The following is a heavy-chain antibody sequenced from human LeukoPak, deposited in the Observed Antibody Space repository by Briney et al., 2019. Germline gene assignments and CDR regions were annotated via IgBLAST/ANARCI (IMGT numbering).Heavy chain of an antibody. J-gene: IGHJ3*02. Sequence: GGSLRLSCAASGFTFSSYAIHWVRQAPGKGLEWVAVISLDGNNKYYADSVKGRFTISRDNSKNTLYLQMNNLGPEDAAVYYCAKVQTPGLVPAAIGHAFDIWGRGTMVTVSS. V-gene: IGHV3-30-3*01. CDR2: ISLDGNNK. D-gene: IGHD2-2*02. CDR1: GFTFSSYA. CDR3: AKVQTPGLVPAAIGHAFDI.